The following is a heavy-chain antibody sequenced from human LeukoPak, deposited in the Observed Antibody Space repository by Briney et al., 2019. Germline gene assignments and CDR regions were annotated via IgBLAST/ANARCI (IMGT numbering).Heavy chain of an antibody. D-gene: IGHD5-12*01. Sequence: PSETLSLTCTVSGGSISSGGYYWSWIRQPPGKGLEWIGEINHSGSTNYNPSLKSRVTISVDTSKNQFSLKLSSVTAADTAVYYCASAIVATRNLDYWGQGTLVTVSS. CDR2: INHSGST. V-gene: IGHV4-39*07. CDR3: ASAIVATRNLDY. J-gene: IGHJ4*02. CDR1: GGSISSGGYY.